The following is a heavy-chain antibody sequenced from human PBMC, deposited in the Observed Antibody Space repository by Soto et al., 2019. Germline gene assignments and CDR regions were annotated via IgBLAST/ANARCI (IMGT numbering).Heavy chain of an antibody. V-gene: IGHV4-28*01. CDR3: ARRDIQGPIDY. J-gene: IGHJ4*02. CDR2: IYYSGTT. CDR1: GYSISSSNW. Sequence: QVQLQESGPGLVKPSDTLSLTCAVSGYSISSSNWWGWIRQPPGKGLEWIGYIYYSGTTYYNPSLKXRXPXAXXAAKNQFSLNLTSVAAVDTAVYYCARRDIQGPIDYRGQGTLVTVSS.